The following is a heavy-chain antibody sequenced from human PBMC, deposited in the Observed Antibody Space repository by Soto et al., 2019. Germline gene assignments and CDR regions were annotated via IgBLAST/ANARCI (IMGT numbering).Heavy chain of an antibody. Sequence: PGGSLRLSCAASGFTFSTHWMHWVRQAPGKGLVWVSRINSDGSITNYADSVKGRFTISRDNAKNTLYLQMNSLRVDDTAVYYCAGAGDNYGLFDYWGQGTLVTVSS. J-gene: IGHJ4*02. CDR1: GFTFSTHW. V-gene: IGHV3-74*01. D-gene: IGHD5-18*01. CDR3: AGAGDNYGLFDY. CDR2: INSDGSIT.